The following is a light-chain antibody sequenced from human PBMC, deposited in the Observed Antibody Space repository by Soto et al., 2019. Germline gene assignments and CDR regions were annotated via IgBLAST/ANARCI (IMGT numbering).Light chain of an antibody. CDR2: GAS. Sequence: EIVLTQSPGTLSLSPGERATLSCRASQSVSNSYLAWYQQKPGQAPRLLMYGASNRATGIPDRFSGSGSETDFTLTISRLEPEDFAVYYCQQYGTTRITFGQGTRLEI. CDR3: QQYGTTRIT. CDR1: QSVSNSY. J-gene: IGKJ5*01. V-gene: IGKV3-20*01.